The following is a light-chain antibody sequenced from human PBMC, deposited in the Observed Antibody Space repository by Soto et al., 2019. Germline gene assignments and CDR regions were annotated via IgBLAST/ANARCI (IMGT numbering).Light chain of an antibody. V-gene: IGLV2-14*01. CDR3: SSYSATNTLV. J-gene: IGLJ1*01. CDR1: SSDVGDYPY. CDR2: EVS. Sequence: QSALTQPASVSGSPGQSTTISCTGTSSDVGDYPYVSWYQQHPAKVPKLIIYEVSHRPSGITSRFSGSKSQNTASLTISGLQAEDEADYYCSSYSATNTLVFGSGTKVTVL.